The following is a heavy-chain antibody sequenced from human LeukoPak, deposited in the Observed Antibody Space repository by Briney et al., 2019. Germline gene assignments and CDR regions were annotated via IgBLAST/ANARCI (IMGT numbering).Heavy chain of an antibody. V-gene: IGHV4-59*08. CDR1: GGSISSYY. CDR3: ARGYYDFWSGYYTEPPNWFDP. D-gene: IGHD3-3*01. CDR2: IYYSGST. Sequence: PSETLSLTCTVSGGSISSYYWSWIRQPPGKGLEWIGYIYYSGSTNYNPSLKSRVTISVDTSKNQFSLKLSSVTAADTAVYYCARGYYDFWSGYYTEPPNWFDPWGQGTLVTVSS. J-gene: IGHJ5*02.